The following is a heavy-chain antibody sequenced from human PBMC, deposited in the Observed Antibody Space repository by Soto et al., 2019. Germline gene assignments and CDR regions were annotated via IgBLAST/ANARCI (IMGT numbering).Heavy chain of an antibody. CDR3: ARINSGTYLGDALDI. Sequence: EVRLVESGGGLVQPGGSLRLSCAASRFTFNTYWMTWVRQGPGKGLEWVANIKQDGSEKYYVDSLKGRFTISRDNPKNSLYLQMNTLSAEDTAVYYCARINSGTYLGDALDIWGQGTMVTVSS. CDR1: RFTFNTYW. V-gene: IGHV3-7*03. J-gene: IGHJ3*02. D-gene: IGHD1-26*01. CDR2: IKQDGSEK.